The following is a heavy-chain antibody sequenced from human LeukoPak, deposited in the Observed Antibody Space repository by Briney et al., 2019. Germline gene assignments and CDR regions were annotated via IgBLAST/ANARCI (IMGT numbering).Heavy chain of an antibody. CDR2: FYTSGST. CDR1: GGSISSYY. V-gene: IGHV4-4*07. J-gene: IGHJ4*02. D-gene: IGHD3-3*01. Sequence: SETLSLTCTVSGGSISSYYWSWIRQPAGKGLRWIGRFYTSGSTNYNPSLESRVTMSVDTSKNQFSLKLSSVTAADTAVYYCARAHYDFWSAYLDFWGQGTLVTVSS. CDR3: ARAHYDFWSAYLDF.